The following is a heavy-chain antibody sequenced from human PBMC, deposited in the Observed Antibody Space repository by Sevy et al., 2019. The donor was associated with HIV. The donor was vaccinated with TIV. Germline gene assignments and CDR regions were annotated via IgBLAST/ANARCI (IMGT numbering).Heavy chain of an antibody. D-gene: IGHD3-22*01. CDR2: ISYDGSNK. CDR3: GRDREMGNYHDSSGSIDY. J-gene: IGHJ4*02. CDR1: GFTFSSYP. Sequence: GGSLRLSCAASGFTFSSYPMHWVRQAPGKGLEWVAVISYDGSNKYYADSVKGRLTISRDNSKNTLYVQMISLRAEDTAVFYCGRDREMGNYHDSSGSIDYWGQGTLVTVSS. V-gene: IGHV3-30*04.